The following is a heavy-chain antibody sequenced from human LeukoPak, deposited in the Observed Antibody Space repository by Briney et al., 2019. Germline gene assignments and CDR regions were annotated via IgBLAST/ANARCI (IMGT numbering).Heavy chain of an antibody. J-gene: IGHJ4*02. CDR3: AKGSYYDYVWGSYRVGGIDY. CDR1: GFTFSSYA. V-gene: IGHV3-23*01. Sequence: GSLRLSCAASGFTFSSYAMSWVRQAPGKGLEWVSTISVSGGSTFYADSVKGRFTISRDNSRDTLYLQMNSLRAEDTAVYYCAKGSYYDYVWGSYRVGGIDYWGQGTLVTVSS. CDR2: ISVSGGST. D-gene: IGHD3-16*02.